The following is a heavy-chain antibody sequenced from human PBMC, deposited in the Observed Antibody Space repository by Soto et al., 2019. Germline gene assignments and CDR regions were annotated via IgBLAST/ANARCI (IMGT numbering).Heavy chain of an antibody. J-gene: IGHJ5*02. CDR3: ARGGIAGHWFDP. D-gene: IGHD6-13*01. Sequence: QVQLQESGPGLLKPSQTLSLTCNVSNGSINSGGFYWSWIRQHPGKGLEWIGYIFHSGSTLYNPSLNSRVSLSADTSKIQLSLNLRSVTVADTAVYYCARGGIAGHWFDPWGQGILVTVSS. CDR2: IFHSGST. CDR1: NGSINSGGFY. V-gene: IGHV4-31*03.